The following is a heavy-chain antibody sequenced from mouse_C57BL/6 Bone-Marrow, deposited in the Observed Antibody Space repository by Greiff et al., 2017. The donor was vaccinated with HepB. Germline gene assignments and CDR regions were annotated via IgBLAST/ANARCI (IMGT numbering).Heavy chain of an antibody. J-gene: IGHJ4*01. D-gene: IGHD2-5*01. V-gene: IGHV1-22*01. CDR2: INPNNGGT. Sequence: VQLQQSGPELVKPGASVKMSCKASGYTFTDYNMHWVKQSHGKSLEWIGYINPNNGGTSYNQKFKGKATLTVNKSSSTAYMELRSLTSEDSAVYDCARAGYSNHYNAVDYSGEGTAVTVSS. CDR3: ARAGYSNHYNAVDY. CDR1: GYTFTDYN.